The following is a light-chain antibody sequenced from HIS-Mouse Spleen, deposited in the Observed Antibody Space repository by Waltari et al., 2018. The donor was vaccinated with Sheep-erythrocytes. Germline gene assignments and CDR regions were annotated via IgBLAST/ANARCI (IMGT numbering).Light chain of an antibody. CDR1: QRVLYSSNNKNY. J-gene: IGKJ4*01. Sequence: DIVMTQSPDSLAVSLGERATINCKSSQRVLYSSNNKNYLAWYQQKPGQPPKLLIYWASTRESGVPERFSGSGSGTDFSLTISSLQAEDVAVYYCQQYYSTLTFGGGTKVVIK. V-gene: IGKV4-1*01. CDR2: WAS. CDR3: QQYYSTLT.